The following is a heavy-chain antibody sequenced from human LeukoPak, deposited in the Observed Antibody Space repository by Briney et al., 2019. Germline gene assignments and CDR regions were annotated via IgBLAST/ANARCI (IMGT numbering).Heavy chain of an antibody. CDR2: FYPGDSDT. J-gene: IGHJ4*02. CDR1: GYTFTYNW. V-gene: IGHV5-51*01. D-gene: IGHD6-19*01. CDR3: ARSAGYSSGWFSKDY. Sequence: GESLKISCKVSGYTFTYNWIGWVRQKPGKGLEWMGIFYPGDSDTRYSPSFQGQVTISADKSISTAYLQWSSLKASDTAMYYCARSAGYSSGWFSKDYWGQGTPVTVSP.